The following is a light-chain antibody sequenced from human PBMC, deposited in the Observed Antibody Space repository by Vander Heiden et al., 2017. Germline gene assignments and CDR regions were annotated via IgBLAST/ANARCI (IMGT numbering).Light chain of an antibody. CDR3: QQYNNWPFT. V-gene: IGKV3-15*01. CDR1: QSVSSN. J-gene: IGKJ3*01. CDR2: TAS. Sequence: EVVMTQSPATLSVSPGERATLSCRASQSVSSNLAWYQQKPGQAPRLLIYTASTRATGIPATFTGSGFGTEFTLTISSLQSEDFAVYYCQQYNNWPFTFGSGTKVDIK.